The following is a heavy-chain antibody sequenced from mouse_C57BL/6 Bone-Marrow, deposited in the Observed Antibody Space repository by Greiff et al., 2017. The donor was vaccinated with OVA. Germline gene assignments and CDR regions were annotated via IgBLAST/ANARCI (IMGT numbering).Heavy chain of an antibody. J-gene: IGHJ1*03. CDR3: ASRRWLRQRYFDV. Sequence: QVQLKQSGAELVKPGASVKLSCKASGYTFTSYWMHWVKQRPGQGLEWIGMIHPNSGSTNYNEKFKSKATLTVDKSASTAYMQLSSLTSEDSAVYYCASRRWLRQRYFDVWGTGTTVTVSS. D-gene: IGHD2-2*01. CDR2: IHPNSGST. V-gene: IGHV1-64*01. CDR1: GYTFTSYW.